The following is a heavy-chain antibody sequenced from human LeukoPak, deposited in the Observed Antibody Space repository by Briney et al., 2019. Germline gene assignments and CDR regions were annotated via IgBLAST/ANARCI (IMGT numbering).Heavy chain of an antibody. CDR1: GFGFSTYW. Sequence: PGGSLRLSCVGPGFGFSTYWMNWVRQAPGKGLEWVANIKEDGGEKYYVDSVKGRFTISRDNAKNSLYLQMNSLRDDDTAVYYCSRAKSGSSSGSFWGQGTLVIVSS. D-gene: IGHD6-19*01. CDR2: IKEDGGEK. V-gene: IGHV3-7*01. CDR3: SRAKSGSSSGSF. J-gene: IGHJ4*02.